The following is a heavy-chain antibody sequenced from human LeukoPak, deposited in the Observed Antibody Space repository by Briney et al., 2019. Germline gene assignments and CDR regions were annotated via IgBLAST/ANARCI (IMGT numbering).Heavy chain of an antibody. CDR3: ASLVVPAVRGRCFDP. V-gene: IGHV3-11*04. D-gene: IGHD2-2*01. CDR2: ISSSGSTI. J-gene: IGHJ5*02. CDR1: GFTFSDYY. Sequence: GGSLRLSCAASGFTFSDYYMSWILHAPGKGLEGVSYISSSGSTIYYAESVKGRFTISRDNAKNSLYLQMNSLRAEDTAVYYCASLVVPAVRGRCFDPWGQGTLVTVSS.